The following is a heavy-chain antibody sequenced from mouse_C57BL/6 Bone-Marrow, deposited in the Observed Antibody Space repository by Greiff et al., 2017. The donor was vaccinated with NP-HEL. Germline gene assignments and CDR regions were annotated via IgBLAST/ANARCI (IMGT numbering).Heavy chain of an antibody. CDR1: GFTFSSYG. Sequence: EVQGVESGGDLVKPGGSLKLSCAASGFTFSSYGMSWVRQTPDKRLEWVATISSGGSYTYYPDSVKGRFTISRDNAKNTLYLQMSSLKSEDTAMYYCARERITTVVEGFAYWGQGTLVTVSA. V-gene: IGHV5-6*01. CDR3: ARERITTVVEGFAY. J-gene: IGHJ3*01. D-gene: IGHD1-1*01. CDR2: ISSGGSYT.